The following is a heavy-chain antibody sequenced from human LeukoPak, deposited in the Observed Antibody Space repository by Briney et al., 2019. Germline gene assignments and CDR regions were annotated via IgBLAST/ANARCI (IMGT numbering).Heavy chain of an antibody. D-gene: IGHD6-19*01. CDR3: ARETAVPVNVFDH. J-gene: IGHJ4*02. Sequence: PSETLSLTCTVSGGSISSYYWSWIRQPPGKGLEWIGYIYYSGSTNYNPSLKSRVTISLDTSKNQFSLKLSSVTAADTAVYYCARETAVPVNVFDHWGQGILVTVSS. CDR1: GGSISSYY. CDR2: IYYSGST. V-gene: IGHV4-59*01.